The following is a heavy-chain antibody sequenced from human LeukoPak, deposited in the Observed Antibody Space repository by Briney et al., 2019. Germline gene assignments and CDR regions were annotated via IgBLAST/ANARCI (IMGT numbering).Heavy chain of an antibody. CDR1: GFTFSSYG. V-gene: IGHV3-30*18. CDR3: AKVSERLATVSNFDY. Sequence: GRSLRLSCAASGFTFSSYGMHWVRQAPGKGLEWAAVISYDGSNKYYADSVKGRFTISRDNSKNTLYLQMNSLRAEDTAVYYCAKVSERLATVSNFDYWGQGTLVTVSS. CDR2: ISYDGSNK. D-gene: IGHD6-19*01. J-gene: IGHJ4*02.